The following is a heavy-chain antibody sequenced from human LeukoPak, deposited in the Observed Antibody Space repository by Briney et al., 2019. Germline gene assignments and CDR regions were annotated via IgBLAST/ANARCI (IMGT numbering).Heavy chain of an antibody. CDR3: ARLGGATSPFGY. CDR1: GGSISSYY. D-gene: IGHD1-26*01. CDR2: IYYTGIT. J-gene: IGHJ4*02. Sequence: SETLSLTCTVSGGSISSYYWSWIRQPPGKGLEWIGYIYYTGITNYNPSLKSRVTISVDTSKNQFSLNLSSVTAADTAIYYCARLGGATSPFGYWGQGTLVTVSS. V-gene: IGHV4-59*08.